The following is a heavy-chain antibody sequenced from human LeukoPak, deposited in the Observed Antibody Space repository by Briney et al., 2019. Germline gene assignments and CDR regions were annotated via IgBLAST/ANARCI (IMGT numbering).Heavy chain of an antibody. CDR2: IRYDGTNK. Sequence: GGSLRLSCAASGFTFSSYGMHWVRQAPGKGLEWLAFIRYDGTNKYYADSVKGRFTISRGNSKNTLYLQMDSLRAEDTAVYYCAKQLGLQHDAFDIWGQGTMVTVSS. CDR1: GFTFSSYG. V-gene: IGHV3-30*02. D-gene: IGHD4-11*01. J-gene: IGHJ3*02. CDR3: AKQLGLQHDAFDI.